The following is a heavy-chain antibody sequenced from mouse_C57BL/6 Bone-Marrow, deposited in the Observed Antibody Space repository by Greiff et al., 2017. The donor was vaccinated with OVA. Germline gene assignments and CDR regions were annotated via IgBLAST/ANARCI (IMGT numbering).Heavy chain of an antibody. CDR2: ISSGSSTI. J-gene: IGHJ1*03. Sequence: EVMLVESGGGLVKPGGSLKLSCAASGFTFSDYGMHWVRQAPEKGLAWVAYISSGSSTIYYADTVKGRFTISRDNAKNTLFLQMTSLRSEDTAMYYCARSSYGYFDVWGTGTTVTVSS. V-gene: IGHV5-17*01. CDR1: GFTFSDYG. D-gene: IGHD1-1*01. CDR3: ARSSYGYFDV.